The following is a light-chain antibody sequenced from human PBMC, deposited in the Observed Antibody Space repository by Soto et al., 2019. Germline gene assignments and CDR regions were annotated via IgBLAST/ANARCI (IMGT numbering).Light chain of an antibody. V-gene: IGLV2-14*01. Sequence: QAVLTQPASVSGSPGQSITISCTGTSSDVGGYNYVSWYQQHPGKAPNLMIYDVNTRPSGVSNRFSGSKSGNTASLTISRLQAEDEADDYCSSSTSSSTLVFGGGTKLTVL. J-gene: IGLJ2*01. CDR3: SSSTSSSTLV. CDR2: DVN. CDR1: SSDVGGYNY.